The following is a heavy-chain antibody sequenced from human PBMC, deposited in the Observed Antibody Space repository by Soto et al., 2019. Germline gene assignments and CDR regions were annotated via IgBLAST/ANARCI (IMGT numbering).Heavy chain of an antibody. J-gene: IGHJ5*02. D-gene: IGHD3-10*01. CDR2: IYHSGST. CDR3: ARSYMVRGVPNWFNP. Sequence: QVQLQESGPGLVKPSGTLSLTCAVSGGSISSSNWWSWVRQPPGKGLEWIGEIYHSGSTNYNPSLKSRVTIQVDKSKTQSPLKRSSVTAADTAGYYGARSYMVRGVPNWFNPWGQGTLVPVSS. V-gene: IGHV4-4*02. CDR1: GGSISSSNW.